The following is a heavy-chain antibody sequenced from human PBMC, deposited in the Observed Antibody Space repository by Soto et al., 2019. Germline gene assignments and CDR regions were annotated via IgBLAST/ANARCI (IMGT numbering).Heavy chain of an antibody. CDR3: AKVSLRAWVAVAGTPPNDAFDI. CDR2: ISGSGGST. V-gene: IGHV3-23*01. D-gene: IGHD6-19*01. Sequence: EVQLLESGGGLVQPGGSLRLSCAASGFTFSSYAMSWVRQAPGKGLEWVSAISGSGGSTYYADSVKGRFTISRDNSKNTLYLQMNSLRAEDTAVYYCAKVSLRAWVAVAGTPPNDAFDIWGQGTMVTVSS. J-gene: IGHJ3*02. CDR1: GFTFSSYA.